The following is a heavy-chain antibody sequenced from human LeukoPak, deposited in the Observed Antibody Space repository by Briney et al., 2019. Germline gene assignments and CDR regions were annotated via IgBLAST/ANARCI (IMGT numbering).Heavy chain of an antibody. D-gene: IGHD2-8*01. CDR3: ARGDLYCTNGVCYTNYYYGMDV. CDR2: IKQDGSEK. V-gene: IGHV3-7*01. J-gene: IGHJ6*02. CDR1: GFTFSSYW. Sequence: GGSLRLSCAASGFTFSSYWMSWVRQAPGKGLEWVANIKQDGSEKYYVDSVKGRLTISRDNAKNSLYLQMNSLRAEDTAVYYCARGDLYCTNGVCYTNYYYGMDVWGQGTTVTVSS.